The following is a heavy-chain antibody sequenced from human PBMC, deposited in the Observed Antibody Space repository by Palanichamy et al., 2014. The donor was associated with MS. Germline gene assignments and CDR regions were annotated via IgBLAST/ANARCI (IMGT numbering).Heavy chain of an antibody. J-gene: IGHJ4*02. CDR2: ISSGSSTT. V-gene: IGHV3-48*01. Sequence: EVQAGGGLGEGVGTSRGGPVRLSCVASGFTFSSYNMNWVCQAPGKGLEWVSYISSGSSTTYYADSVKGRFTVSRDNAKNSLYLQMNSLRAEDTTVYYCARGVFGYYFDYWGQGTLVTLSS. D-gene: IGHD3-16*02. CDR1: GFTFSSYN. CDR3: ARGVFGYYFDY.